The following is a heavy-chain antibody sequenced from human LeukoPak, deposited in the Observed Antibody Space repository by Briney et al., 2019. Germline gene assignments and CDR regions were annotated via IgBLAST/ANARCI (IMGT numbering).Heavy chain of an antibody. CDR1: GYTFTDYY. J-gene: IGHJ4*02. CDR3: ATQTYYYDSSGYYSFDY. CDR2: IIPIFGTA. V-gene: IGHV1-69*05. D-gene: IGHD3-22*01. Sequence: SVKVSCKVSGYTFTDYYMHWVQQAPGQGLEWMGGIIPIFGTANYAQKFQGRVTITTDESTSTAYMELSSLRSVDTAVYYCATQTYYYDSSGYYSFDYWGQGTLVTVSS.